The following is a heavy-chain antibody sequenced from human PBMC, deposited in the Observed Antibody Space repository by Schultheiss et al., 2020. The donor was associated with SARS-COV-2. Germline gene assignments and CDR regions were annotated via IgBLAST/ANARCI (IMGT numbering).Heavy chain of an antibody. CDR3: ASSRGYSYGLGFDY. CDR1: GGSLTSGDY. CDR2: IYYSGST. Sequence: SETLSLTCTVSGGSLTSGDYWTWIRQHPGKGLEWIGYIYYSGSTYYNPSLKSRVTISVDTSKNQFSLKLSSVTAADTAVYYCASSRGYSYGLGFDYWGQGTLVTVSS. V-gene: IGHV4-31*03. J-gene: IGHJ4*02. D-gene: IGHD5-18*01.